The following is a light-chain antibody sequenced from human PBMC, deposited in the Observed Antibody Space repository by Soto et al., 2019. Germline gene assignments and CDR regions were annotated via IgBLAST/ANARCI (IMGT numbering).Light chain of an antibody. CDR3: QQFGDSLT. V-gene: IGKV3-20*01. CDR2: GAT. J-gene: IGKJ3*01. Sequence: EIVLTQSPGTLSLSPGERATLSCRASHSVSSTYLVWYQQKPGQAPRLLIYGATSRASGIPDRFSGSGSGTDFTLTISRLEPEDFAVYYCQQFGDSLTFGPGTKVDI. CDR1: HSVSSTY.